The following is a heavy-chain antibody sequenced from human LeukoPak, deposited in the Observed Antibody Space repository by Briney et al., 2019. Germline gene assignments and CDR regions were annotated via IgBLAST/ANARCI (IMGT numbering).Heavy chain of an antibody. J-gene: IGHJ4*02. Sequence: GGSLRLSCAVSGFTFSSYWMTWVRQAPGKGLERVASINQDESETYYVASVEGRFTISRDNAKNSLYLQMNSLRVEDTPIYYCVRSWLLVAATRPTDYWGQGTLVTVSS. D-gene: IGHD1-26*01. V-gene: IGHV3-7*01. CDR3: VRSWLLVAATRPTDY. CDR2: INQDESET. CDR1: GFTFSSYW.